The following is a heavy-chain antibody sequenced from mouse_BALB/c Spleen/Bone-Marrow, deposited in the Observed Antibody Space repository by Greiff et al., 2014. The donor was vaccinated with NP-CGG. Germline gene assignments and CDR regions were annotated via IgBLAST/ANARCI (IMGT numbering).Heavy chain of an antibody. V-gene: IGHV1-69*02. J-gene: IGHJ2*01. CDR3: TRSRGYFDY. CDR1: GYTFTTFW. CDR2: IYPSDTYT. Sequence: VQLQQSGAELARPGASVKLSCKASGYTFTTFWINWVKQRPGQGLEWIGNIYPSDTYTNYSQDFKDKATLTVDKSSSTAYMQLSSPTSEDSAVYYCTRSRGYFDYWGQGTTLTVSS.